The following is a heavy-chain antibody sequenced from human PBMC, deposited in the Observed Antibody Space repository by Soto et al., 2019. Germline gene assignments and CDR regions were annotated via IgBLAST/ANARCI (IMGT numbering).Heavy chain of an antibody. CDR3: ARDKLIFGVVIIGPQGFDP. CDR1: GFTFSSYA. D-gene: IGHD3-3*01. V-gene: IGHV3-30-3*01. J-gene: IGHJ5*02. CDR2: ISYDGSNK. Sequence: GGSLRLSCAASGFTFSSYAMHWVRQAPGKGLEWVAVISYDGSNKYYADSVKGRFTISRDNSKNTLYLQMNSLRAEDTAVYYCARDKLIFGVVIIGPQGFDPWGQGTLVTVSS.